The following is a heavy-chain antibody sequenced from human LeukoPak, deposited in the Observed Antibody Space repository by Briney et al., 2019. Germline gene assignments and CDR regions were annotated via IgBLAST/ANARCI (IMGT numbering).Heavy chain of an antibody. J-gene: IGHJ5*02. CDR2: IYSTGSA. CDR1: GGSISSGTYY. CDR3: ARDDYSREFSWFDP. D-gene: IGHD4-11*01. Sequence: SETLRLTCTVSGGSISSGTYYWSWIRQPAGRRLEWIGRIYSTGSANYNPSLKSRVTMSVDTSKNQLSLNLSSVTAADTAVYYCARDDYSREFSWFDPWGQGTLVTVSS. V-gene: IGHV4-61*02.